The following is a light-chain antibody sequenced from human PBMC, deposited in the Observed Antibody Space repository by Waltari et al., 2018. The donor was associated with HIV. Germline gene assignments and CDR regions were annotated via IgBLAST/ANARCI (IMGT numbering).Light chain of an antibody. V-gene: IGLV2-14*01. CDR1: SSDVGGYNF. CDR2: EVR. CDR3: SSYTSSSTLV. Sequence: QSALTQPASVSGSPGQSITISCTGTSSDVGGYNFICWFQHHPGTAPKVLICEVRNRPSGVSNRFSGSKSGNTAALTISGLQAEDEADYYCSSYTSSSTLVFGGGTKLTVL. J-gene: IGLJ2*01.